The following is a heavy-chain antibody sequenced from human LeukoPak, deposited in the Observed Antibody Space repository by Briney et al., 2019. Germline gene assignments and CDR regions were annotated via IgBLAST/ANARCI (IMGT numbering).Heavy chain of an antibody. CDR1: GYSFTSYW. J-gene: IGHJ4*02. D-gene: IGHD3-16*02. Sequence: GESLQISCQGSGYSFTSYWIGWVRQMPGEGLEWMGIIYPGDSDTRYSPSFQGQVTISADKSISTAYLQWSSLKASDTAMYYCARLPVPYYDYVWGSYRYELAYFDYWGQGTLVTVSS. V-gene: IGHV5-51*01. CDR2: IYPGDSDT. CDR3: ARLPVPYYDYVWGSYRYELAYFDY.